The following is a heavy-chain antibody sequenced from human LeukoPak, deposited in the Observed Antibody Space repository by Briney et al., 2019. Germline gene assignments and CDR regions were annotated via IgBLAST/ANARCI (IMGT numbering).Heavy chain of an antibody. J-gene: IGHJ2*01. D-gene: IGHD1-14*01. V-gene: IGHV3-48*01. CDR2: ISSSSSTI. CDR3: ARDSGIWYFDL. Sequence: PGGSLRLPCAASGFTFSSYSMNWVRQAPGKGLEWVSYISSSSSTIYYADSVKGRFTISRDNAKNSLYLQMNSLRAEDTAVYYCARDSGIWYFDLWGRGTLVTVSS. CDR1: GFTFSSYS.